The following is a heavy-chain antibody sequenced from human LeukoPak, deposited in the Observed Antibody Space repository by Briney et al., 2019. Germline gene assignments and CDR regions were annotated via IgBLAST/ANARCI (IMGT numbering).Heavy chain of an antibody. CDR2: ISGSGDNT. J-gene: IGHJ4*02. CDR1: GFTFSSSA. CDR3: AKGISSGWCGGY. Sequence: QAGGSLRLSCVASGFTFSSSAMSWVRQAPGKGLEWVSAISGSGDNTYCADSVKGRFTISRDNSKNTLFLQMNSLRAEDTAVYYCAKGISSGWCGGYWGQGTLVTVSS. V-gene: IGHV3-23*01. D-gene: IGHD6-19*01.